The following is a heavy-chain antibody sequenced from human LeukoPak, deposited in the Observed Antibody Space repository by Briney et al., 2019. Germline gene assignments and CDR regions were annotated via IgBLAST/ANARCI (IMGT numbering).Heavy chain of an antibody. D-gene: IGHD5-24*01. CDR1: GVTFSDYY. V-gene: IGHV3-11*04. CDR3: AGYVMATTIDI. J-gene: IGHJ3*02. CDR2: ISSSGSTR. Sequence: PGRSLRPSCAAAGVTFSDYYMSSGRQAPRKGLEWGSYISSSGSTRYYADSVRGRFTISRDNANPSPSLQMHSLRAQDTAGSYCAGYVMATTIDIWGQRTMVTVSS.